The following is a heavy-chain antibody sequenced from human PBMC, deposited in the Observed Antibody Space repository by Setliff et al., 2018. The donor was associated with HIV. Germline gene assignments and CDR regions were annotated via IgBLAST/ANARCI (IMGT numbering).Heavy chain of an antibody. D-gene: IGHD2-21*02. CDR1: GGSFSGYY. Sequence: SETLSLTCVVYGGSFSGYYWSWIRQSPGKGLEWIGEIIYNGGTNYNPSLKSRVSISLATSKNQFSLKLTSVTAADTAIYYCARGEGLCGGGDCFPLAYFDYWGRGTLVTVSS. CDR3: ARGEGLCGGGDCFPLAYFDY. J-gene: IGHJ4*02. V-gene: IGHV4-34*01. CDR2: IIYNGGT.